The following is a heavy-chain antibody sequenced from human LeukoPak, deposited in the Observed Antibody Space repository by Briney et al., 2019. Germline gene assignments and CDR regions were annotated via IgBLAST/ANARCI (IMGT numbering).Heavy chain of an antibody. V-gene: IGHV1-18*01. D-gene: IGHD2/OR15-2a*01. CDR2: INTRSGDA. J-gene: IGHJ4*02. CDR1: GYTFTNYG. Sequence: ASVKVSCKASGYTFTNYGIAWVRQAPGQGLEWMGWINTRSGDAQLAHSLQARVTMTTDTSTGTASMELGNLGSDDTAVYYCARDTDFSIGYWGQGSLVTVSS. CDR3: ARDTDFSIGY.